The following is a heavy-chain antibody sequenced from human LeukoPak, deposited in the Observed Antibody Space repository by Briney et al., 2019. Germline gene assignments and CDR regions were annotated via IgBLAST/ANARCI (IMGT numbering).Heavy chain of an antibody. CDR1: GFRFSRYW. CDR3: ARDYHYYDSSGYYYTEGAPDC. J-gene: IGHJ4*02. Sequence: GGSLRLSCADSGFRFSRYWIHWVRQAPGKGLVWVSRINSDGSSTNYADSVKGRFTISRDNAKNTLYLQMNSLRAEDTAVYYCARDYHYYDSSGYYYTEGAPDCCGQGTLVTVSS. V-gene: IGHV3-74*01. CDR2: INSDGSST. D-gene: IGHD3-22*01.